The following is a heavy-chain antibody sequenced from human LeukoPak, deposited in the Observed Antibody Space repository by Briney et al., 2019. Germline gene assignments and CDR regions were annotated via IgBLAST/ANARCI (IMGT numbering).Heavy chain of an antibody. V-gene: IGHV1-2*02. CDR1: GYTFTGYY. CDR3: ASGSGSSY. Sequence: ASVKVSCKASGYTFTGYYLHWARQAPGQGFEWMGWINTNSGGTNCAEKFQDGVTMTRDTSISTAYMEMTGLTSDDTAVYYCASGSGSSYWGQGTLVTVSS. CDR2: INTNSGGT. D-gene: IGHD3-22*01. J-gene: IGHJ4*02.